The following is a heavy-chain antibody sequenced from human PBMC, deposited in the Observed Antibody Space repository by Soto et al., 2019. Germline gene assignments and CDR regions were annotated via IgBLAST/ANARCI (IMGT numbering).Heavy chain of an antibody. CDR3: ARETLLWFGEFSPTSNWFDP. D-gene: IGHD3-10*01. V-gene: IGHV4-59*01. J-gene: IGHJ5*02. CDR2: IYYSGST. CDR1: CGSISSYY. Sequence: SSETLSLTCTVSCGSISSYYWSWIRQPPGKGLEWIGYIYYSGSTNYNPSLKSRVTISVDTSKNQFSLKLSSVTAADTAVYYCARETLLWFGEFSPTSNWFDPWGQGTLVTVSS.